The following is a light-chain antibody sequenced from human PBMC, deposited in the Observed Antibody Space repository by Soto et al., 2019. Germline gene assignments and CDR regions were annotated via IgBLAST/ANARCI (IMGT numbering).Light chain of an antibody. Sequence: INMTQSPSSLPASLGDRVTVSXQASQVINDYFNWYQQEPGXAPKXXXYYXSILATGVPSKLSGSGSGTDFTFTISSLQPDDIATYYCQQYDTFPRTFGQGTRLEIK. CDR2: YXS. J-gene: IGKJ5*01. CDR1: QVINDY. CDR3: QQYDTFPRT. V-gene: IGKV1-33*01.